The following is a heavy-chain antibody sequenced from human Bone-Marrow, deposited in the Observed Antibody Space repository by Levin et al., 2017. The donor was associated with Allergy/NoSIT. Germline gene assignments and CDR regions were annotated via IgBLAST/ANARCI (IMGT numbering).Heavy chain of an antibody. CDR2: ISSSGSTI. CDR3: ARGLDAQLTTDYYGMDV. J-gene: IGHJ6*02. CDR1: GFTFSDYY. D-gene: IGHD4/OR15-4a*01. Sequence: GESLKISCAASGFTFSDYYMSWIRQAPGKGLEWVSYISSSGSTIYYADSVKGRFTISRDNAKNSLYLQMNSLRAEDTAVYYCARGLDAQLTTDYYGMDVWGQGTTVTVSS. V-gene: IGHV3-11*01.